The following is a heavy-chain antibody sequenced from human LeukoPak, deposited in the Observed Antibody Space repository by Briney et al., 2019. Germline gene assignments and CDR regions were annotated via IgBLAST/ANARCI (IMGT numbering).Heavy chain of an antibody. Sequence: SQTLSLTCTVSGGSISSGSYYWSWIRQPAGKGLEWIGRIYTSGSTNYNPSLKSRVTISVDTSKNQFSLKLSSVTAADTAAYYCARDMVRGALYYYYYMDVWGKGTTVTVSS. CDR3: ARDMVRGALYYYYYMDV. J-gene: IGHJ6*03. V-gene: IGHV4-61*02. CDR1: GGSISSGSYY. D-gene: IGHD3-10*01. CDR2: IYTSGST.